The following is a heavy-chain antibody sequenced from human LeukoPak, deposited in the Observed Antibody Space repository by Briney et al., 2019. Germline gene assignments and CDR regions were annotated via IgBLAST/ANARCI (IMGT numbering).Heavy chain of an antibody. CDR2: INPSGGST. V-gene: IGHV1-46*01. Sequence: ASVKVSCKASGYTFTSCFIHWVRQAPGQGLEWMGVINPSGGSTSYAQKFQGRVTMTRDTSTSTVSMELSSLGFEDTAVYYCARGPYSGDWHFDFWGQGTLVTVSS. CDR1: GYTFTSCF. CDR3: ARGPYSGDWHFDF. D-gene: IGHD6-19*01. J-gene: IGHJ4*02.